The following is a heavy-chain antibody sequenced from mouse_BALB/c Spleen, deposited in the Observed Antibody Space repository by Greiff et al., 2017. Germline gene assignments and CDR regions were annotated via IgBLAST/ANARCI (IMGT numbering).Heavy chain of an antibody. CDR2: INPSNGRT. Sequence: VQLHQSGAELAKPGASVKMSCKASGYTFTSYWMHWVQQRPGQGLEWIGEINPSNGRTNYNEKFKSKATLTVDKSSSTAYMQLSSLTSEDAAVYYCARWGGAMDYWGQGTSVTVSS. CDR3: ARWGGAMDY. J-gene: IGHJ4*01. V-gene: IGHV1S81*02. CDR1: GYTFTSYW.